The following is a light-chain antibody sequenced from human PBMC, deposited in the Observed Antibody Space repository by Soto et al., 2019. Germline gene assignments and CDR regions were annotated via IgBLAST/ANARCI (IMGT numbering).Light chain of an antibody. V-gene: IGKV1-13*02. CDR1: QDSGSA. CDR2: DAS. CDR3: QQFNGFPLT. Sequence: IQLTQSPSSLSASVGDRVTITCRAGQDSGSALAWYQQRPGKAPKLLLYDASNLEAGVPSRFSGSGSGTDFTLTITSLRHEDFATYYCQQFNGFPLTFGGGTKVQIK. J-gene: IGKJ4*01.